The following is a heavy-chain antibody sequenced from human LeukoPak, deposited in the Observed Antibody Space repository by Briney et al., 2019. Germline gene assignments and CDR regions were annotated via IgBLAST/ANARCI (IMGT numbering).Heavy chain of an antibody. J-gene: IGHJ6*02. D-gene: IGHD6-19*01. V-gene: IGHV1-69*04. Sequence: ASVRVSCKASGGTFISYAISWVRQAPGQGREWMGRIIPILGIANYAQKFQGRVTITADKSTSTAYMELSSLRSEDTAVYYCARMSIGISGWYSYYYSGMDVWGQGTTVTVSS. CDR2: IIPILGIA. CDR1: GGTFISYA. CDR3: ARMSIGISGWYSYYYSGMDV.